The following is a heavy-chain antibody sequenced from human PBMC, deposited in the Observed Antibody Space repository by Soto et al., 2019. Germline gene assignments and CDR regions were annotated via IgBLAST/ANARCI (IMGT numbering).Heavy chain of an antibody. V-gene: IGHV1-2*04. CDR1: GYTFTGYY. CDR2: INPNSGGT. J-gene: IGHJ5*02. Sequence: GASVKVSFKASGYTFTGYYMPWVLQAPGQGLEWMGWINPNSGGTNYAQKFQGWVTMTRDTSISTAYMELSRLRSDDTAVYYCARGIAAAGTDWFDPWGQGTQVTVSS. CDR3: ARGIAAAGTDWFDP. D-gene: IGHD6-13*01.